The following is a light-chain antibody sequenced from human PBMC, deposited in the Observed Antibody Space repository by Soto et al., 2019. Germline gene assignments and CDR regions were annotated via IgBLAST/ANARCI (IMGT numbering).Light chain of an antibody. CDR2: DAS. Sequence: EIVMTQSPATLSVSPGERATLSCRASQNIGSAVAWYQQKPGQAPRLLIYDASSRATGIPDRFSGSGSGTEFTLTISSLQPEDFAVYYCQHYHNWSITFGQGTRLENK. CDR3: QHYHNWSIT. J-gene: IGKJ5*01. CDR1: QNIGSA. V-gene: IGKV3D-15*01.